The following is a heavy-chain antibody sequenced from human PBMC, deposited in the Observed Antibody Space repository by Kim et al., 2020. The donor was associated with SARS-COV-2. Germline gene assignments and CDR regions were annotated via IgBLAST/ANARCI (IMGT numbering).Heavy chain of an antibody. J-gene: IGHJ6*02. D-gene: IGHD6-13*01. V-gene: IGHV4-59*01. CDR3: ARTAASGIFYYYAMDV. Sequence: PSLKSRVTISIDTSKNQFSLRLTSVTAADTAIYYCARTAASGIFYYYAMDVWGQGTTVIVSS.